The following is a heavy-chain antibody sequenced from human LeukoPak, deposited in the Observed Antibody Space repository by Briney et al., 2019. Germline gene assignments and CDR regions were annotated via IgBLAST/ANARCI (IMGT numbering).Heavy chain of an antibody. CDR3: ARTRRGYSGYDYHYYGMDV. CDR1: GGTFSSYA. V-gene: IGHV1-69*01. J-gene: IGHJ6*02. Sequence: SVKVSCKASGGTFSSYAISWVRQAPGQGLEWMGGIIPIFGTANYAQKFQGRLTITADESTSTAYMELSSLRSGDTAVYYCARTRRGYSGYDYHYYGMDVWGQGTTVTVSS. D-gene: IGHD5-12*01. CDR2: IIPIFGTA.